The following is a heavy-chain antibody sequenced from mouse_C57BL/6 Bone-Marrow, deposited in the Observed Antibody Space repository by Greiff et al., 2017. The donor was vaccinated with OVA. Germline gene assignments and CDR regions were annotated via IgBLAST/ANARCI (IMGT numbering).Heavy chain of an antibody. V-gene: IGHV1-80*01. D-gene: IGHD1-1*01. Sequence: QVQLQQSGAELVKPGASVKISCKASGYAFSSYWMNWVKQRPGKGLEWIGQIYPGDGDTNYNGKFKGKATLTADKSSSTAYMQLSSLTSEDSAVYFCARSPIYGSSYCYWYFDVWGTGTTVTVSS. CDR1: GYAFSSYW. CDR3: ARSPIYGSSYCYWYFDV. CDR2: IYPGDGDT. J-gene: IGHJ1*03.